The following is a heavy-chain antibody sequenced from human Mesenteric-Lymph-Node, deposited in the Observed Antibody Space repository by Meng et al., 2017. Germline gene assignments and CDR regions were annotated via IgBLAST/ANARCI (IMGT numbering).Heavy chain of an antibody. CDR2: IYYSGST. CDR3: ARDLLWFGTNNLYYYGMDV. Sequence: SETLSLTCSVFGDSISSIYSSYYWAWIRQPPGKGLEWIGSIYYSGSTNYNPSLKSRVTISVDTSKNQFSLKLSSVTAADTAVYYCARDLLWFGTNNLYYYGMDVWGQGTTVTVSS. J-gene: IGHJ6*02. CDR1: GDSISSIYSSYY. D-gene: IGHD3-10*01. V-gene: IGHV4-39*07.